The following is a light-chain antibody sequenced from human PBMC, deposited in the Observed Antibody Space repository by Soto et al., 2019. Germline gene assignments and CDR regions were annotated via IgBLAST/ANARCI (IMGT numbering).Light chain of an antibody. V-gene: IGKV1-39*01. CDR3: QQSFSSPFT. Sequence: DIQMTQSPSTLSASVGDRVTITCRASQSIRSHLNWYQHKPGKAPKVLIYAASSLQGGVPSRFSGSGSGTDFTLTIKSLQPEDFATYYCQQSFSSPFTFGPGTKVDVK. J-gene: IGKJ3*01. CDR1: QSIRSH. CDR2: AAS.